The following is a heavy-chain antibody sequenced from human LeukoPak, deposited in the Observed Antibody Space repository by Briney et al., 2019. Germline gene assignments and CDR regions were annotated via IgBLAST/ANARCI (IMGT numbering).Heavy chain of an antibody. Sequence: GGSLRLSCAASGFTFSTYSMNWVRQAPGKGLEWVSSIGGGSTSIYYADSVKGRFTISRDNAKNPLYLQMNSLRADDTAVYYCAREWGEAFDIWGQGTLVTVSS. CDR2: IGGGSTSI. D-gene: IGHD3-16*01. J-gene: IGHJ3*02. V-gene: IGHV3-21*01. CDR1: GFTFSTYS. CDR3: AREWGEAFDI.